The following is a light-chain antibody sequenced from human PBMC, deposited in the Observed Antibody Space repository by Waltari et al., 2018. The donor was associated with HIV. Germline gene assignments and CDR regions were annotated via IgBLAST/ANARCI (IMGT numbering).Light chain of an antibody. CDR2: WAS. CDR1: PSLLYSSNSKTY. J-gene: IGKJ2*01. V-gene: IGKV4-1*01. Sequence: DFVLTQSPDSLALSVGERATPPPPPPPSLLYSSNSKTYLAWYQQRPGRRPKVLIYWASTREFGVPDRFRGSGSDADFTLTITDVQAEDVAVYYCQQFYSVPYTFGQGTKLEIK. CDR3: QQFYSVPYT.